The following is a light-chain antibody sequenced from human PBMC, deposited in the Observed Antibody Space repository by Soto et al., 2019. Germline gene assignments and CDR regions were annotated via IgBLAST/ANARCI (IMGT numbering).Light chain of an antibody. Sequence: EILMTQSPATLSVSPGEIATLSCRASQSISSSKLAWYQQNPGQAPRLLMYGASKRATGIPARFSGSGSGTEFTLTISSLQSEDFAVYYCQQYDYWPRTFGQGTTVDI. CDR1: QSISSS. V-gene: IGKV3-15*01. J-gene: IGKJ1*01. CDR2: GAS. CDR3: QQYDYWPRT.